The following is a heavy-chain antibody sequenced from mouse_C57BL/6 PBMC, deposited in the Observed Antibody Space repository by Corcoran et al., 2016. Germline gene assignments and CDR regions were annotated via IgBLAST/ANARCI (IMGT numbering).Heavy chain of an antibody. J-gene: IGHJ2*01. CDR1: GFNIKDYY. D-gene: IGHD1-1*01. V-gene: IGHV14-1*01. CDR2: IDPEDGDT. Sequence: EEQLQQSGEELVRRGSSVKLSCTASGFNIKDYYMHWVKQRPEQGLGWIGRIDPEDGDTEYAPKFQGKATMTADTSSNTAYLQLSSLTSEDTAVYYCTAIIYYYGSSYFDYWGQGTTLTVSS. CDR3: TAIIYYYGSSYFDY.